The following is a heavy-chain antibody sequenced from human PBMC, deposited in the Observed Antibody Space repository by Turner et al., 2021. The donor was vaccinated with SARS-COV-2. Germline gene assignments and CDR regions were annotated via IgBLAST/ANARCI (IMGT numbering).Heavy chain of an antibody. J-gene: IGHJ6*02. Sequence: EIQLVESGGGVVRPGGSLRLSCAASGFTFDDYAMHWVRQAPGKGLEWVSLISGDGGSTYYADSVKGRFTISRDNSKNSLYLQMNSLRTEDTALYYCAKDMVRGLFYYYYGMDVWGQGTTVTVSS. D-gene: IGHD3-10*01. CDR1: GFTFDDYA. CDR3: AKDMVRGLFYYYYGMDV. V-gene: IGHV3-43*02. CDR2: ISGDGGST.